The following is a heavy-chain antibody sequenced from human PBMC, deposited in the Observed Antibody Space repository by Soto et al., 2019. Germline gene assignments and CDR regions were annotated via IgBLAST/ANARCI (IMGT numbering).Heavy chain of an antibody. CDR3: ARDSVAGPNALDY. CDR2: ISSSGSTI. CDR1: GFTFSDYY. Sequence: GGSLRLSCAASGFTFSDYYMSWIRQAPGKGLEWVSYISSSGSTIYYADSVKGRFTISRDNAKNSLYLQMNSLRAEDTAVYYCARDSVAGPNALDYWGQGTLVTVSS. D-gene: IGHD6-19*01. V-gene: IGHV3-11*01. J-gene: IGHJ4*02.